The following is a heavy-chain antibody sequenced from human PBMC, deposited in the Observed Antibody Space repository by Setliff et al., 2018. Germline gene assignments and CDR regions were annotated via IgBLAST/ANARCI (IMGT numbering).Heavy chain of an antibody. J-gene: IGHJ6*02. V-gene: IGHV3-23*01. D-gene: IGHD3-16*02. Sequence: GGSLRLSCAASGFTFSSYALTWVRQAPGKGLEWVSAISGSGVSTYYADSVRGRFTISRDNSKNTVYLRMNALRAEDTGLYYCARDRGQVTVNNRYGFYYYGMDVWGQGTTVTVSS. CDR1: GFTFSSYA. CDR2: ISGSGVST. CDR3: ARDRGQVTVNNRYGFYYYGMDV.